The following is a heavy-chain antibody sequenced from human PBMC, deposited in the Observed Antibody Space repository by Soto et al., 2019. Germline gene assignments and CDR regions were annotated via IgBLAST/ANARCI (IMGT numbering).Heavy chain of an antibody. CDR1: AGTFSSYS. CDR2: IIPMFGTA. Sequence: QVQMVPSGAEVKKPGTSVKVSCKAAAGTFSSYSITWVRQAPGPGLEWMGGIIPMFGTANYAQKCQGRVTIPADQSTRTADMEWTSLRSEDTAVSYCARGVVEVMAVGYYYYAMDAWGQGTTDTVSS. CDR3: ARGVVEVMAVGYYYYAMDA. J-gene: IGHJ6*02. V-gene: IGHV1-69*19. D-gene: IGHD2-21*01.